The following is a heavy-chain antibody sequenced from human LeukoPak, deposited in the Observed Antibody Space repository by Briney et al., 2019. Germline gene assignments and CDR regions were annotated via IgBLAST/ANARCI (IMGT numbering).Heavy chain of an antibody. CDR1: GGSISSSSYY. J-gene: IGHJ3*02. D-gene: IGHD6-25*01. CDR3: ARDRQRLIRTRRDAFDI. CDR2: IYYSGST. Sequence: PSETLSLTCTVSGGSISSSSYYWGWIRQPPGKGLEWIGSIYYSGSTYYNPSLKSRVTISVDTSKNQFSLKLSSVTAADTAVYYCARDRQRLIRTRRDAFDIWGQGTMVTVSS. V-gene: IGHV4-39*02.